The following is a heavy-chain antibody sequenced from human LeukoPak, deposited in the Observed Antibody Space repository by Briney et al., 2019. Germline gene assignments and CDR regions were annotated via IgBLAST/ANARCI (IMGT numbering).Heavy chain of an antibody. Sequence: SVKVSCKASGGTFSSYAISWVRQAPGQGLEWMGGIIPIFGTANYAQKFQGRVTITADESTSTAYMELSSLRSEDTAVYYCARSPYYCDSSGYPLFDYWGQGTLVTVSS. CDR1: GGTFSSYA. D-gene: IGHD3-22*01. CDR2: IIPIFGTA. V-gene: IGHV1-69*13. CDR3: ARSPYYCDSSGYPLFDY. J-gene: IGHJ4*02.